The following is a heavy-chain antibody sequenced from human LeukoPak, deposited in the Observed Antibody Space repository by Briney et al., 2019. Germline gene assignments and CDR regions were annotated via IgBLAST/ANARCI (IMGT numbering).Heavy chain of an antibody. Sequence: SETLSLTCAVYGGSFSGYYWSWIRQPPGKGLEWIGSIYYSGGTYYNPSLKSRVTISVDTSKNQFSLKLSSVTAADTAVYYCARELAYYYYMDVWGKGTTVTISS. CDR1: GGSFSGYY. D-gene: IGHD6-13*01. J-gene: IGHJ6*03. CDR3: ARELAYYYYMDV. V-gene: IGHV4-34*01. CDR2: IYYSGGT.